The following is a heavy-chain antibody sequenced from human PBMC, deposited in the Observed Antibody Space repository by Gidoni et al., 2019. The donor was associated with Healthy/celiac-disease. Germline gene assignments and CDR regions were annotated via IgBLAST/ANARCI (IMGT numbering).Heavy chain of an antibody. J-gene: IGHJ3*02. CDR3: ARAHEWEPGPGVYAFDI. CDR1: GGTFRSYA. CDR2: IIPIFGTA. V-gene: IGHV1-69*01. D-gene: IGHD1-26*01. Sequence: QVQLVQSGAEVKKTGSSVKVYCKAYGGTFRSYAISGVRQDPGQGLEWMGGIIPIFGTANYAQTFPGIFTITADESTSTAYMDLSSLRSEDTAVYYCARAHEWEPGPGVYAFDIWGQGTMVTVSS.